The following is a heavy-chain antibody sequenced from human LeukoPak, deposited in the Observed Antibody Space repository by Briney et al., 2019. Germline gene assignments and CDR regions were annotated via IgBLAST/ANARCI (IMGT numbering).Heavy chain of an antibody. CDR3: ARCSRSAGPDY. Sequence: PSETLSLTCAVYGGSSSGYYRSWIRQPPRKGLEGSGEINQSGSTTYTPSPKSRATIPVDTSKNQVSLKLSSVTAAGTAVYYCARCSRSAGPDYWGKGTLVTVSS. CDR2: INQSGST. CDR1: GGSSSGYY. J-gene: IGHJ4*02. D-gene: IGHD2-15*01. V-gene: IGHV4-34*01.